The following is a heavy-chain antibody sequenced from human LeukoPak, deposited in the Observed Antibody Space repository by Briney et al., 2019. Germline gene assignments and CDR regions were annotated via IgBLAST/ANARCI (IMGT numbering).Heavy chain of an antibody. D-gene: IGHD6-13*01. Sequence: SETLSLTCTVSGGSISSYYWSWIRQPAGKGLEWIGRIETSGNTNYKPSLKRRVTMSVDTSKNQFSLKLSSVTAADTDVYYCARVSSSWYQDWYFVLWGRGTLVTVSS. J-gene: IGHJ2*01. V-gene: IGHV4-4*07. CDR2: IETSGNT. CDR1: GGSISSYY. CDR3: ARVSSSWYQDWYFVL.